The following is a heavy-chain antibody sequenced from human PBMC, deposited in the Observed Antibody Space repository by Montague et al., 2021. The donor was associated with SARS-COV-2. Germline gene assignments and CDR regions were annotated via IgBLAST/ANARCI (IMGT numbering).Heavy chain of an antibody. D-gene: IGHD3-9*01. V-gene: IGHV3-23*01. CDR3: ANRGVRYFDAQGVWYYFDY. J-gene: IGHJ4*02. Sequence: SLRLSCAASGSTFSSYGMTWVRQAPGKGLEWVSTLSDSGGSTYYXDSXKGRFTISRDNSKNTLYLQMNSLRAEDTAVYYCANRGVRYFDAQGVWYYFDYWGQGTLVTVSS. CDR1: GSTFSSYG. CDR2: LSDSGGST.